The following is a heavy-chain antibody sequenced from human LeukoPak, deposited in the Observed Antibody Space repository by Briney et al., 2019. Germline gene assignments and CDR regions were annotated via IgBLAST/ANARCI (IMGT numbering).Heavy chain of an antibody. Sequence: GGSLRLSCAASGFTVSSNYMSWVRQAPGKGLEWVSVIYSGGSTYYADSVKGRFTISRDNSKNTLYLQMNSLRAEDTAVYYCARDGGYSNYANSMDVWGQGTTVTVSS. V-gene: IGHV3-53*01. CDR3: ARDGGYSNYANSMDV. CDR2: IYSGGST. CDR1: GFTVSSNY. D-gene: IGHD4-11*01. J-gene: IGHJ6*02.